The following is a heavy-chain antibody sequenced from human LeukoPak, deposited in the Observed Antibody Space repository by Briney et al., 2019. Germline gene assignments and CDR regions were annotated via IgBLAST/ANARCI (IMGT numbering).Heavy chain of an antibody. Sequence: GGSLRLSCAASGFTFSSYWMSWVRQAPGKGLEWVAHINQDGSEMYYVDSLKGRFTISRDNAKNSLYLQMNSLRAEDTAVYYCARDKIVGATHLDYWGQGTPVTVSS. CDR2: INQDGSEM. CDR3: ARDKIVGATHLDY. J-gene: IGHJ4*02. V-gene: IGHV3-7*01. D-gene: IGHD1-26*01. CDR1: GFTFSSYW.